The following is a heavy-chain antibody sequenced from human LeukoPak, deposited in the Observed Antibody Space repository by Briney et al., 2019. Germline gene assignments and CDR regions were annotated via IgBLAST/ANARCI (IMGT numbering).Heavy chain of an antibody. Sequence: GESLRLSCAASGFTFSSYAMSWVRQAPGKGLEWVSAISGSGGSTYYADSVKGRFTISRDNSKNTLYLQMNSLRAEDTAVYYCAKVRRPAAYYYGMDVWGQGTTVTVSS. CDR3: AKVRRPAAYYYGMDV. CDR2: ISGSGGST. CDR1: GFTFSSYA. V-gene: IGHV3-23*01. D-gene: IGHD2-2*01. J-gene: IGHJ6*02.